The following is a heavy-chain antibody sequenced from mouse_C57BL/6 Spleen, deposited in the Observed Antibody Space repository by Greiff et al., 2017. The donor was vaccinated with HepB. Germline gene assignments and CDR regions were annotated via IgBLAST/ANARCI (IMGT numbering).Heavy chain of an antibody. CDR3: TTTTAPWYFDV. CDR2: IDPENGDT. J-gene: IGHJ1*03. D-gene: IGHD1-2*01. V-gene: IGHV14-4*01. CDR1: GFNIKDDY. Sequence: EVHLVESGAELVRPGASVKLSCTASGFNIKDDYMHWVKQRPEQGLEWIGWIDPENGDTEYASKFQGKATITADTSSNTAYLQLSSLTSEDTAVYYCTTTTAPWYFDVWGTGTTVTVSS.